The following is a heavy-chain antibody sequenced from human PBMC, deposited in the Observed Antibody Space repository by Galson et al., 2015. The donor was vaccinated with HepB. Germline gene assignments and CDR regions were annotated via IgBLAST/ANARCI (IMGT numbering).Heavy chain of an antibody. V-gene: IGHV4-61*02. CDR1: GGSINIGRYY. CDR2: IYGSGST. J-gene: IGHJ4*02. Sequence: TLSLTCTVSGGSINIGRYYWSWIRQPAGKGLEWIGRIYGSGSTYYNPSLKSRVTMSVDTSKNQFSLKLRSVTAADTAVYYGARVQNPASTVDLIDYWGQGTLVTVSS. D-gene: IGHD4-17*01. CDR3: ARVQNPASTVDLIDY.